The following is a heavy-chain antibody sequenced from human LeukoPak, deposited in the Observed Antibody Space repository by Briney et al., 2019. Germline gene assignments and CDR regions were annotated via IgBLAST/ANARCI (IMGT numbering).Heavy chain of an antibody. Sequence: SETLSLTCTVSGGSISSYYWSWIRQPPGKGLEWIGYIYYSGSTNYNPSLKSRVTISVDTSKNQFSLKLSPVTAADTAVYYCARLPTYDFWSGYLYGMDVWGQGTTVTVSS. J-gene: IGHJ6*02. D-gene: IGHD3-3*01. V-gene: IGHV4-59*08. CDR3: ARLPTYDFWSGYLYGMDV. CDR1: GGSISSYY. CDR2: IYYSGST.